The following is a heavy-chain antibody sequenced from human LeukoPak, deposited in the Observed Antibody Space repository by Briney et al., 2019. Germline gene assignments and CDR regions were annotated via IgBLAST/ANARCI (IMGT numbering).Heavy chain of an antibody. CDR1: GFTFSSYW. D-gene: IGHD3-9*01. V-gene: IGHV3-7*01. CDR2: IKQDGSEK. CDR3: ARVDFDWLFDY. J-gene: IGHJ4*02. Sequence: GGSLRLSCAASGFTFSSYWMSWVRQAPGKGLKWVANIKQDGSEKYYVDSVKGRFTISRDNAKNSLYLQMNSLRAEDTAVYYCARVDFDWLFDYWGQGTLVTVSS.